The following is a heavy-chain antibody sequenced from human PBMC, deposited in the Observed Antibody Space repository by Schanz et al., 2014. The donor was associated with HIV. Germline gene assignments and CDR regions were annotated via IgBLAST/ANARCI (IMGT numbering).Heavy chain of an antibody. J-gene: IGHJ6*02. Sequence: EVQLVESGGGLVQPGGSLRLSCAASGFRFSRYSMNWVRQAPGKGLEWISYISSSGRTIYYADSVKGRFTISRDNAKNSLYLHMNSLRDEDTDVYYCARASFDTNSTNSIIHGMDVWGQGTTVTVSS. V-gene: IGHV3-48*02. CDR3: ARASFDTNSTNSIIHGMDV. CDR1: GFRFSRYS. CDR2: ISSSGRTI. D-gene: IGHD2-2*02.